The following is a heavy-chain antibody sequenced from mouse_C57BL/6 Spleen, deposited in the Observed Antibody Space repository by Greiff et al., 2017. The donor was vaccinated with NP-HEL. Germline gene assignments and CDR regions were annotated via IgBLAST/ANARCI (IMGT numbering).Heavy chain of an antibody. CDR1: GFTFSSYA. V-gene: IGHV5-4*01. CDR2: ISDGGSYT. D-gene: IGHD2-3*01. J-gene: IGHJ4*01. Sequence: EVQLVESGGGLVKPGGSLKLSCAASGFTFSSYAMSWVRQTPDKRLEWVATISDGGSYTYYPDNVKGRFTISRDNAKNNLYLQMSHLKSEDTAMYYCARDDGYYVFAMDYWGQGTSVTVSS. CDR3: ARDDGYYVFAMDY.